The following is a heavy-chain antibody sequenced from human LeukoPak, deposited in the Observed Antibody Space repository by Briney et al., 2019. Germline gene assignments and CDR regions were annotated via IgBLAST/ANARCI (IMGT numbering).Heavy chain of an antibody. CDR3: AKDSSGYPGGFDY. V-gene: IGHV1-2*02. J-gene: IGHJ4*02. CDR1: GYTFTGYY. D-gene: IGHD3-22*01. CDR2: INPNSGGT. Sequence: GASVKVSCKASGYTFTGYYMHWVRQAPGQGLEWMGWINPNSGGTNYAQKFQGRVTMTRDTSISTAYMELSRLRSDDTAVYYCAKDSSGYPGGFDYWGQGTLVTVSS.